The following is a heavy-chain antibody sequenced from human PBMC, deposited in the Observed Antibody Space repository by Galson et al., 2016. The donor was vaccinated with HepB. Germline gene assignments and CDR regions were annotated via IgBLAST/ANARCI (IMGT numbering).Heavy chain of an antibody. CDR3: ARGDNPDYGDYASAYYYMDV. J-gene: IGHJ6*03. CDR2: INHSGST. D-gene: IGHD4-17*01. Sequence: ETLSLTCAVYGGSFSGYYWSWIRQPPGKGLEWIGEINHSGSTNYNASLKSRVTISVDTSKNQFSLKMSSVTAADTAVYYCARGDNPDYGDYASAYYYMDVWGKGTTVTVSS. CDR1: GGSFSGYY. V-gene: IGHV4-34*01.